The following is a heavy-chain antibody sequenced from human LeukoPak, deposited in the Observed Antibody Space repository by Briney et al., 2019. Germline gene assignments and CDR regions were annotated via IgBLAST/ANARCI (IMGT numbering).Heavy chain of an antibody. V-gene: IGHV3-NL1*01. Sequence: NTDYADSVKGRFTISRDNSKNTLYLQMNSLRAEDTAMFYCAKISGGGEYYFDYWGQGTLVTVSS. CDR2: NT. CDR3: AKISGGGEYYFDY. J-gene: IGHJ4*02. D-gene: IGHD3-16*01.